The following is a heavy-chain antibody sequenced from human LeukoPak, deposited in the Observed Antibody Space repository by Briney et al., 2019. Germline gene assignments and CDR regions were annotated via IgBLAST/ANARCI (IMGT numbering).Heavy chain of an antibody. D-gene: IGHD6-19*01. CDR3: AKDWGSSGWYNYFDP. V-gene: IGHV3-30*04. CDR2: ISYHGSAK. Sequence: GGSLRLSCVASGFSFSSYSIHWVRQAPGKGLEWVAMISYHGSAKYYGDSVQGRFTISRDISKNTLYLQMDSLRPEDTAVYYCAKDWGSSGWYNYFDPWGQGTLVTVSS. CDR1: GFSFSSYS. J-gene: IGHJ5*02.